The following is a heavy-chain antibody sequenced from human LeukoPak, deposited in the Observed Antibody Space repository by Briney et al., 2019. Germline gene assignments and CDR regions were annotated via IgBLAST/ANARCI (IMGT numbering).Heavy chain of an antibody. Sequence: GGSLRLSCAASGFTFDDYAMHWVRQDPGKGLEWVSGINWNSRSIGYADSVKGRFTISRDSAKNSLYLQMNSLRAEDTALYYCAKGRGDIVATIDYWGQGTLVTVSS. D-gene: IGHD5-12*01. J-gene: IGHJ4*02. V-gene: IGHV3-9*01. CDR2: INWNSRSI. CDR3: AKGRGDIVATIDY. CDR1: GFTFDDYA.